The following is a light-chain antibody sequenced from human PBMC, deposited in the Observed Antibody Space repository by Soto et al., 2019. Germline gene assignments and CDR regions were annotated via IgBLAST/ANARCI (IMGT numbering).Light chain of an antibody. V-gene: IGKV1-17*01. J-gene: IGKJ1*01. CDR3: LQHHSYPWT. CDR2: AAS. Sequence: DIRMTQSPSSLSASIGDRVTITCRASQCISNDLGWYQQKPGLAPKRLISAASTLQSGVPSRFRGSGSGTEFSLTISGLQTEDFATYYCLQHHSYPWTFGQGTKVEIQ. CDR1: QCISND.